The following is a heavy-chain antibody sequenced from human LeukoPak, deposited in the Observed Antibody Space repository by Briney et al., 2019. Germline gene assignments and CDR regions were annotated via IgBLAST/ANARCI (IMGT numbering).Heavy chain of an antibody. V-gene: IGHV1-69*05. J-gene: IGHJ5*02. CDR2: IIPIFGTA. CDR1: GGTFSSYA. D-gene: IGHD2-2*01. Sequence: SVKVSCKASGGTFSSYAISWVRQAPGQGLEWMGRIIPIFGTANYAQKFRGRVTITTDESTSTAYMELSSLRSEDTAVYYCARGNCSSTSCYLWFDPWGQGTLVTVSS. CDR3: ARGNCSSTSCYLWFDP.